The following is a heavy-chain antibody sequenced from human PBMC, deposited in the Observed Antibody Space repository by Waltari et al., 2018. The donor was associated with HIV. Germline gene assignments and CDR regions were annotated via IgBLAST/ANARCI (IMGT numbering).Heavy chain of an antibody. V-gene: IGHV4-34*02. CDR2: IDHGGAT. J-gene: IGHJ5*01. CDR3: EGRRLDPLIPNNCFDF. CDR1: SASIRDYH. Sequence: HVRLQQWGAGLLKPSETLSLTCAVYSASIRDYHLAWIRPAPGKGLGWIGEIDHGGATTDIACRRSRLNMSINTFKNQCFLSVSSVNAADTAIYYCEGRRLDPLIPNNCFDFWGQGTLVIVSS. D-gene: IGHD2-2*02.